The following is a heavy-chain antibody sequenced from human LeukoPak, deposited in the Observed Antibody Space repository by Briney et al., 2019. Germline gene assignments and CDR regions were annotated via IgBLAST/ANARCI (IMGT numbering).Heavy chain of an antibody. D-gene: IGHD6-6*01. CDR1: GYSFSNYW. CDR2: IYPGDSDT. V-gene: IGHV5-51*01. Sequence: GGSLKISCKGSGYSFSNYWIAWVRQMPGKGLEWMGIIYPGDSDTRYSPSFQGQVTISADKSISTAYLQWSSLKASDTAMYYCARHTERYSSSPLDYWGQGTLVTVSS. CDR3: ARHTERYSSSPLDY. J-gene: IGHJ4*02.